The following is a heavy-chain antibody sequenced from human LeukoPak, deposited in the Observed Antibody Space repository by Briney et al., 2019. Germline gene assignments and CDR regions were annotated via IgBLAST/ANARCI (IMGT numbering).Heavy chain of an antibody. CDR2: ISTTTGTT. J-gene: IGHJ4*02. CDR3: ARALGNGYNYDY. V-gene: IGHV3-48*01. CDR1: GFTFSTYS. D-gene: IGHD5-18*01. Sequence: GGSLRLSCAGSGFTFSTYSMNWVRQAPGKGLEWVSYISTTTGTTYYADSVKGRFTISRDNAKNSLYLQMNSLRAEDTAVYYCARALGNGYNYDYWGQGTLVTVSS.